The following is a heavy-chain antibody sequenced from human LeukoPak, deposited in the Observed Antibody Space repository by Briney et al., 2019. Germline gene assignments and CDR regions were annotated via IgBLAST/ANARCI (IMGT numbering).Heavy chain of an antibody. CDR1: GFTFSSYS. V-gene: IGHV3-21*01. CDR3: ARGYYYDSSGYYFLDY. CDR2: TSSSSSYI. J-gene: IGHJ4*02. Sequence: GGSLRLSCAASGFTFSSYSMNWVRQAPGKGLEWVSSTSSSSSYIYYADSVKGRFTISRDNAKNSLYLQMNSLRAEDTAVYYCARGYYYDSSGYYFLDYWGQGTLVTVSS. D-gene: IGHD3-22*01.